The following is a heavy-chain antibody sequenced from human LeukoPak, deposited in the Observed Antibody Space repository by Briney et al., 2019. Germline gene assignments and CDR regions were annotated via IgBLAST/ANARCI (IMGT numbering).Heavy chain of an antibody. J-gene: IGHJ4*02. D-gene: IGHD6-13*01. CDR3: AVSRGGSSRFNYFDS. Sequence: PSETLSLTCTVSGGSISMFYLNWIRQPPGKGLEWIGYIYYSGTTNYNPSLESRVTISVDTSKSQFSLELSSVTATDTAVYYWAVSRGGSSRFNYFDSWGQGALVTVSS. CDR1: GGSISMFY. CDR2: IYYSGTT. V-gene: IGHV4-59*08.